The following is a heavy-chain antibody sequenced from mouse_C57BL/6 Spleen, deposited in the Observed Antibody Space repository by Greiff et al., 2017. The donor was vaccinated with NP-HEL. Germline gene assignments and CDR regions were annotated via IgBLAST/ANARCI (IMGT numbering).Heavy chain of an antibody. CDR2: IDPSDSET. CDR3: ARGGTTVVATYYAMDY. D-gene: IGHD1-1*01. J-gene: IGHJ4*01. CDR1: GYTFTSYW. Sequence: VQLQQSGAELVRPGSSVKLSCKASGYTFTSYWMHWVKQRPIQGLEWIGNIDPSDSETHYNQKFKDKATLTVDKSSSTAYMQLSSLTSEDSAVYYCARGGTTVVATYYAMDYWGQGTSVTVSS. V-gene: IGHV1-52*01.